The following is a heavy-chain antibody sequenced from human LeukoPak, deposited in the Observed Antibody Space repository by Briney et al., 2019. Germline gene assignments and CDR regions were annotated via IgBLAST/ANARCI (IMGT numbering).Heavy chain of an antibody. D-gene: IGHD1-7*01. Sequence: SETLSLTCTVSGGSISTYYWSWIRQPPGKGLEWIGSIYYSGSTYYNPSLKSRVTISVDTSKNQFSLKLSSVTAADTAAYYCARLKTTSVAFDIWGQGTMVTVSS. CDR2: IYYSGST. CDR3: ARLKTTSVAFDI. J-gene: IGHJ3*02. CDR1: GGSISTYY. V-gene: IGHV4-39*01.